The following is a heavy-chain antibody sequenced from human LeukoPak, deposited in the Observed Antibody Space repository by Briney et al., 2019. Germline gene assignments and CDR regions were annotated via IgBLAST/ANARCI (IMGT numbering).Heavy chain of an antibody. D-gene: IGHD2-21*01. J-gene: IGHJ3*01. CDR1: GLSLTTYA. Sequence: GGSLRLSCAASGLSLTTYAMGWVRQAPGKGLEWVSVISDRGDSTYYADSVKGRFTISRDSSKNTLYLQMNSLRGEDTALYYCAKGRWGLTINNFDLWGQGTMVTVSS. CDR2: ISDRGDST. V-gene: IGHV3-23*01. CDR3: AKGRWGLTINNFDL.